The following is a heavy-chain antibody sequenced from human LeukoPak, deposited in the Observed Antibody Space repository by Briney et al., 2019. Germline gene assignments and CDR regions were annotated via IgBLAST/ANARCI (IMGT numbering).Heavy chain of an antibody. V-gene: IGHV3-73*01. CDR3: TRLSYYYGSGSYSTRYRSPID. CDR1: GFTFSGSA. Sequence: QTGGSPRLSCAASGFTFSGSAMHWVRQASGKGLEWDGRIRSKANSYATAYAASVKGRFTISRDDSKNTAYLQMNSLKTEDTAVYYCTRLSYYYGSGSYSTRYRSPIDWGQGTLVTVSS. J-gene: IGHJ4*02. D-gene: IGHD3-10*01. CDR2: IRSKANSYAT.